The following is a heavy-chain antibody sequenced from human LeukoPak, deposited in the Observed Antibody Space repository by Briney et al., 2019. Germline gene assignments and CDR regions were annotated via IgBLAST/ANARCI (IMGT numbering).Heavy chain of an antibody. Sequence: GRSLRLSCEASGFTFSHCGIHWVRQTPGKGLEWVAAISSDGVEKHYADSVKGRFTISRDNSKSTLYLQMNSLRAEDTALYYCAREGHYDILTGYSPVEYYFYYMDVWGKGTTVTVSS. CDR3: AREGHYDILTGYSPVEYYFYYMDV. J-gene: IGHJ6*03. V-gene: IGHV3-30*04. D-gene: IGHD3-9*01. CDR2: ISSDGVEK. CDR1: GFTFSHCG.